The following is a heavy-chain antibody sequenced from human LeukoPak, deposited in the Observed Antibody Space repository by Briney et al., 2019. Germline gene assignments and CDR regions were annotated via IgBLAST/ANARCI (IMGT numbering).Heavy chain of an antibody. Sequence: GGSLRLSCAASGFTFSSYWMNWVRQAPGKGLEWVANIKQDGSDKYYVDSVRGRFTISRDNTKNSLYLQMNSLRAEDTAVYYCARDFYASGSLDYWGLGTLVTVSS. CDR3: ARDFYASGSLDY. V-gene: IGHV3-7*01. J-gene: IGHJ4*02. CDR2: IKQDGSDK. CDR1: GFTFSSYW. D-gene: IGHD3-10*01.